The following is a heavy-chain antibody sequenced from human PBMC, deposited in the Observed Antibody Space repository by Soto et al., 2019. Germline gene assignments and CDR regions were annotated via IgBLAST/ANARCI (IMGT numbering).Heavy chain of an antibody. V-gene: IGHV3-7*01. CDR1: RFTFSTYW. CDR3: ARGSPKGYGTSWFDY. Sequence: EVQLVESGGCLVQPGGSLRLSCAASRFTFSTYWMSWVRQAPGKGPEWVANIKHDGSDKYYVDSVKGRFTISRDNAGNSLYLQMNGLTVEDTAVYYCARGSPKGYGTSWFDYWGQGTLVTVSS. CDR2: IKHDGSDK. D-gene: IGHD6-13*01. J-gene: IGHJ4*02.